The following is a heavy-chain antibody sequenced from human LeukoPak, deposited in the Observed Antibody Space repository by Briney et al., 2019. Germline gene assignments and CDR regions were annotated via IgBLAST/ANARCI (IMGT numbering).Heavy chain of an antibody. CDR3: ARGGSYDSSGYYYVGLDY. CDR1: GFTFSSYE. D-gene: IGHD3-22*01. Sequence: GGSLRLSCAASGFTFSSYEMNWVRQAPGKGLEWVSYISSSGSTIYYADSVKGRFTISRDNAKNSLYLQMNSLRAEDTAVYCCARGGSYDSSGYYYVGLDYWGQGTLVTVSS. V-gene: IGHV3-48*03. J-gene: IGHJ4*02. CDR2: ISSSGSTI.